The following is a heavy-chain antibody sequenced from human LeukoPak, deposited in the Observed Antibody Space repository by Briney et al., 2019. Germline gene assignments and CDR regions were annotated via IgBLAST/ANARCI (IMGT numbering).Heavy chain of an antibody. Sequence: GGSLRLSCAASGFTFSSYAMSWVRQAPGKGLEWVANIKQDGSEKYYVDSVKGRFTISRDNAKNSLYLQMNSLRAEDTAVYYCARVLLLAFDIWGQGTMVTVSS. J-gene: IGHJ3*02. CDR2: IKQDGSEK. CDR3: ARVLLLAFDI. CDR1: GFTFSSYA. V-gene: IGHV3-7*01. D-gene: IGHD2-15*01.